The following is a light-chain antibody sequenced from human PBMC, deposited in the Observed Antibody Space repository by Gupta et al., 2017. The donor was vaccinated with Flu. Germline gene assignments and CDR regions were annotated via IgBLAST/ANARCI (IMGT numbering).Light chain of an antibody. J-gene: IGKJ4*01. CDR2: AAS. V-gene: IGKV1-39*01. CDR1: QSISSY. Sequence: SSLSASVGDRVTITCRASQSISSYLNWYQQMPGKAPKLLIYAASNLQSGVSSRFSGSGSGTDFTLTISSLQPEDFATYYCQQSYNSLAFTFGGGTKVDI. CDR3: QQSYNSLAFT.